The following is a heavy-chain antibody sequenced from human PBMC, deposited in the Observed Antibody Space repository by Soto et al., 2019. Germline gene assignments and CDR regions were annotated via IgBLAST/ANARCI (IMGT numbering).Heavy chain of an antibody. CDR2: INPSGGRT. Sequence: ASVKVSCKASVYTFTNYYMHWVRQAPGQGLEWMGIINPSGGRTSYAQKFQGRVTITTDTSASTAYMELSSLRSEDTAVYYCARAVAVAADFDYWGQGTLVTVSS. CDR1: VYTFTNYY. CDR3: ARAVAVAADFDY. J-gene: IGHJ4*02. V-gene: IGHV1-46*01. D-gene: IGHD6-19*01.